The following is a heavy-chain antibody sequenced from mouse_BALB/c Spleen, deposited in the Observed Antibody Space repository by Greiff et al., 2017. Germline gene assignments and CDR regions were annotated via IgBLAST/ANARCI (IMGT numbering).Heavy chain of an antibody. V-gene: IGHV1S81*02. CDR3: ARYYCSSYFAY. J-gene: IGHJ3*01. CDR2: INPSNGRT. Sequence: QVQLQQPGAELVKPGASVKLSCKASGYTFTSYWMHWVKQRPGQGLEWIGEINPSNGRTNYNEKFKSKATLTVDKSSSTAYMQLSSLTSEDSAVYYCARYYCSSYFAYWGQGTLVTVSA. D-gene: IGHD1-1*01. CDR1: GYTFTSYW.